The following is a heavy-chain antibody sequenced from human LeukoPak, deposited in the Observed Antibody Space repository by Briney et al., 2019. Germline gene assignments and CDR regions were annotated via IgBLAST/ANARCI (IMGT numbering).Heavy chain of an antibody. V-gene: IGHV3-23*01. CDR3: AKGWSYDFWSGYPSFDY. J-gene: IGHJ4*02. CDR2: ISGSGGST. D-gene: IGHD3-3*01. Sequence: GGSLRLSCAASGFTFSSYAMSWVRQAPGKGLEWVSAISGSGGSTYYADSVKGRFTISRDNSKNTLYLQMNSLRAEDTAVYYCAKGWSYDFWSGYPSFDYWAQGTLVTVSS. CDR1: GFTFSSYA.